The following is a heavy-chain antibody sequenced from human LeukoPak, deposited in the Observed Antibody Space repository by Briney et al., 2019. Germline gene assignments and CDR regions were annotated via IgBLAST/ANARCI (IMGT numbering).Heavy chain of an antibody. CDR2: IYHDGNT. Sequence: SETLSLTCAVSGASMSSHGYSWSWIRQPPGKGLEFIGYIYHDGNTYYNPSLNSRVSISVDMSKNQFSLKLSSVTAADTAVYFCATAPNFGSGYPRYFFDYWGQGIXVXVXS. J-gene: IGHJ4*02. V-gene: IGHV4-30-2*01. D-gene: IGHD3-22*01. CDR1: GASMSSHGYS. CDR3: ATAPNFGSGYPRYFFDY.